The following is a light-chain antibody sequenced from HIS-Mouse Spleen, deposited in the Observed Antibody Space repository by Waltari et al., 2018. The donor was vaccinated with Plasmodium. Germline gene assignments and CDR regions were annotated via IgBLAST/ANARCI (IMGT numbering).Light chain of an antibody. CDR2: NYADSAK. CDR3: MIWPSNASGV. J-gene: IGLJ3*02. V-gene: IGLV5-37*01. Sequence: QPVLTQPPSSSASPGESARLTCTLPSDINVGSYNIYWYQQQPWSRPRYLLYNYADSAKGQGSGVPSRFYGSKDASANTGILLISGLQSEDEADYYCMIWPSNASGVFGGGTKLTVL. CDR1: SDINVGSYN.